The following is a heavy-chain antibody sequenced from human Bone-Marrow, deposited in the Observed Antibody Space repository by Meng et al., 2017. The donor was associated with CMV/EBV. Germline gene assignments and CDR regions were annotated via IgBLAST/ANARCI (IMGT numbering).Heavy chain of an antibody. CDR2: IYYSGST. D-gene: IGHD2-2*02. Sequence: LRLSCTVSGGSISSSSYYWSWIRQPPGKGLEWIGYIYYSGSTYYNPSLKSRVTISVDTSKNQFSLKLSSVTAADTAVYYCASIVVVPAAIDYWGQGTLVTVS. CDR3: ASIVVVPAAIDY. J-gene: IGHJ4*02. V-gene: IGHV4-30-4*08. CDR1: GGSISSSSYY.